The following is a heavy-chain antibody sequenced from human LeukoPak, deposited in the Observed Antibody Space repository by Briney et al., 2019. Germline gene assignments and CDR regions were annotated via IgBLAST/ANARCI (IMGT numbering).Heavy chain of an antibody. D-gene: IGHD6-19*01. CDR3: ARARGIAVD. V-gene: IGHV1-46*01. CDR1: GYTFTSYY. CDR2: INPSGGST. Sequence: ASVKVSCKASGYTFTSYYMHWVRQAPGQGLEWMGIINPSGGSTSYAQKFQGRVTMTRDTSTSTAYMELRSLRSDDTAVYYCARARGIAVDWGQGTLVTVSS. J-gene: IGHJ4*02.